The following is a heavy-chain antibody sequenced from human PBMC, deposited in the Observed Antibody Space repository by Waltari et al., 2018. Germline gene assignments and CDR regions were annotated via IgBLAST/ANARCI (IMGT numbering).Heavy chain of an antibody. D-gene: IGHD2-21*02. J-gene: IGHJ4*02. CDR3: ARLCGGDCYHFDY. CDR1: GFTFSSYS. Sequence: EVQLVESGGGLVKPGGSLRLSCAASGFTFSSYSMNWVRQAPGKGLEWVSSISSSSSYIYYADSVKGRFTISRDNAKNSLYLQMNSLRAEDTAVYYCARLCGGDCYHFDYWGQGTLVTVSS. V-gene: IGHV3-21*01. CDR2: ISSSSSYI.